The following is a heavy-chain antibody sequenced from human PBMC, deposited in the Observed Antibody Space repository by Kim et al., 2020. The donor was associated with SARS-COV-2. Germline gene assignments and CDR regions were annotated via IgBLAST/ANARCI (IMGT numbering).Heavy chain of an antibody. Sequence: GGSLRLSCAASGFTFSSYSMNWVRQAPGKGLEWVSSISSSSSYIYYADSVKGRFTISRDNAKNSLYLQMNSLRAEDTAVYYCARDGEVVGGPSSAFDIWGQGTMVTVSS. CDR1: GFTFSSYS. V-gene: IGHV3-21*04. J-gene: IGHJ3*02. D-gene: IGHD3-16*01. CDR3: ARDGEVVGGPSSAFDI. CDR2: ISSSSSYI.